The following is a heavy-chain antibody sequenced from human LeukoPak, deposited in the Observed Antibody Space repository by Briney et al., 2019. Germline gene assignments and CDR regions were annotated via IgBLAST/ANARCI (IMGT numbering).Heavy chain of an antibody. J-gene: IGHJ4*02. CDR1: GFTFSGSA. D-gene: IGHD3-16*01. CDR3: VKDTLLTGDT. V-gene: IGHV3-30*02. CDR2: ISYDGSNQ. Sequence: GGSLRLSCAASGFTFSGSAMHWVRQAPGKGLEWVAFISYDGSNQYYAGSVKGRFTISRDNSKNALYLQMNSLGPEDTALYYCVKDTLLTGDTWGQGTLVTVSS.